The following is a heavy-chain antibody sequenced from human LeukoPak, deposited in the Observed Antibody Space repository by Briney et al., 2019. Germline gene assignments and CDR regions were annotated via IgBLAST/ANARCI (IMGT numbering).Heavy chain of an antibody. V-gene: IGHV1-2*02. CDR2: INPNSGDT. J-gene: IGHJ4*02. CDR1: GYTFTGYY. CDR3: AREAHGSGTYYSDG. Sequence: ASVKVSCKASGYTFTGYYIHWVRQAPGQGPEWMGWINPNSGDTYYAQMFQGRVTMTRDTSITTAYMELSSLRSDDRAVYYCAREAHGSGTYYSDGWGQGTLVTVSS. D-gene: IGHD3-10*01.